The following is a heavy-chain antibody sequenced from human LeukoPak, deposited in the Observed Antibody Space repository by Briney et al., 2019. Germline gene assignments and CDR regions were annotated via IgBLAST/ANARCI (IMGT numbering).Heavy chain of an antibody. V-gene: IGHV3-74*01. J-gene: IGHJ4*02. CDR1: GYTFSSYA. Sequence: GGSLRLSCAASGYTFSSYAMSWVRQAPGKGLEWVSRINSDGSSTSYADSVKGRFTISRDNAKNTLNLQMNSLRAEDTAVYFCTTGRGVTRIDYWGQGTLVTVSS. CDR3: TTGRGVTRIDY. CDR2: INSDGSST. D-gene: IGHD5-18*01.